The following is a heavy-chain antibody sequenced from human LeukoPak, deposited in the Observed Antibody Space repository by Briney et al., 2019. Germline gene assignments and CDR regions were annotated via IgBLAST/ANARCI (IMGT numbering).Heavy chain of an antibody. Sequence: GGSLRLSCAASGFTFSSYAMHWVRQAPGKGLEGGAVISYDGSNKYYADSVKGRFTISRDNSKNTLYLQMNRQRAGDTAVDSCAKAPYDYVWGGYRSAGWFDPWGQGTLVTVSS. CDR1: GFTFSSYA. CDR3: AKAPYDYVWGGYRSAGWFDP. J-gene: IGHJ5*02. D-gene: IGHD3-16*02. V-gene: IGHV3-30-3*02. CDR2: ISYDGSNK.